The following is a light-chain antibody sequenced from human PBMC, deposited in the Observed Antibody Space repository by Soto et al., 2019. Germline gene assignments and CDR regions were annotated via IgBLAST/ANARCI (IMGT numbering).Light chain of an antibody. CDR1: QSVSSTF. CDR3: QQFGSSPLWT. J-gene: IGKJ1*01. V-gene: IGKV3-20*01. CDR2: GAS. Sequence: EIVLTQSPGTLSLSPGERATLSCRASQSVSSTFLAWFQQKPGQAPRLLIYGASSRATGIPDRFSGSGSGTDFTLTIHRLGPEHVAVYYCQQFGSSPLWTFGQGTKVDIK.